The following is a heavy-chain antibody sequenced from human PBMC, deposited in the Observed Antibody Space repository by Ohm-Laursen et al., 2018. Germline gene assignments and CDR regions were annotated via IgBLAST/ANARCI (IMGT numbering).Heavy chain of an antibody. Sequence: SLRLSCSASGFTFSRYAMRWVRQAPGKGLAWVSDISDSGGSTYYADSVKGRFTISRDNSKNTLYLQMNSLRAEDTAVYYCAKAAGGFDPWGQGTLVTVSS. D-gene: IGHD1-14*01. CDR3: AKAAGGFDP. CDR2: ISDSGGST. V-gene: IGHV3-23*01. CDR1: GFTFSRYA. J-gene: IGHJ5*02.